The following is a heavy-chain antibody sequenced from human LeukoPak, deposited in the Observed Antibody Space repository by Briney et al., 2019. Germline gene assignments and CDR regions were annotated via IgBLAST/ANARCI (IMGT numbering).Heavy chain of an antibody. CDR2: ISAYNGNT. CDR1: RYTFISYG. CDR3: ARLHSSSWYELDYNWFDP. V-gene: IGHV1-18*01. Sequence: ASVKVSRKASRYTFISYGINWVRQTPGQGLEWMGWISAYNGNTNNAHKLQGRVPITTDTYTSTAYMELRSLRSDDTAVYYCARLHSSSWYELDYNWFDPWGQGTLVTVSS. D-gene: IGHD6-13*01. J-gene: IGHJ5*02.